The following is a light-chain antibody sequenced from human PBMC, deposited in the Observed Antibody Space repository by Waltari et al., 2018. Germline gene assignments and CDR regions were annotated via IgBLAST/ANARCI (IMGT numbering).Light chain of an antibody. CDR3: QQYNSYSIT. Sequence: DIQITQSPSTLSASVGDIVTITCRASQTISSWFALYQQQPGKAPRLLIYRASTLESGVQSRFSGSGSGTEFTLTISSLQPDDFATYYCQQYNSYSITFGQGTRLEIK. J-gene: IGKJ5*01. CDR2: RAS. V-gene: IGKV1-5*03. CDR1: QTISSW.